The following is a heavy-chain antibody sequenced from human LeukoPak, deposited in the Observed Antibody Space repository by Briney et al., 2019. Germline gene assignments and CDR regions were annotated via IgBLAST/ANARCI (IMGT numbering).Heavy chain of an antibody. CDR1: GLTFSSYA. CDR3: VSDYVWGSYRPFDY. CDR2: ISGSGGST. Sequence: PGGSLRLSCAASGLTFSSYAMSWVRQAPGKGLEWVSAISGSGGSTYYADSVKGRFTIPRDNSKNTLYLQMNSLRAEDTAVYYCVSDYVWGSYRPFDYWGQGTLVTVSS. D-gene: IGHD3-16*02. J-gene: IGHJ4*02. V-gene: IGHV3-23*01.